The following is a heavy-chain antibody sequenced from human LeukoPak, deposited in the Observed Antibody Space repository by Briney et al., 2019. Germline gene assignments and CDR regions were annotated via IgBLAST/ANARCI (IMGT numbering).Heavy chain of an antibody. CDR1: GYSFTSYW. D-gene: IGHD3-10*01. CDR3: ARQWGRGSGSYLGY. J-gene: IGHJ4*02. Sequence: GESLKISCKGSGYSFTSYWIAWVRQMPGKGLEWMGVIYPGDSDTTYSPSSQGQVTISADKSISNAYLQWSSLRASDTAMYYCARQWGRGSGSYLGYWGQGTLVTVSS. V-gene: IGHV5-51*01. CDR2: IYPGDSDT.